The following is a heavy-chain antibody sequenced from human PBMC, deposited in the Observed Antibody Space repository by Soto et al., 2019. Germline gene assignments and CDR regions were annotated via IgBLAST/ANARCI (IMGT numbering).Heavy chain of an antibody. V-gene: IGHV3-7*01. CDR1: GFTFSTYW. CDR3: TSDKSGYALN. J-gene: IGHJ4*03. Sequence: GGSLRLSCAASGFTFSTYWMSWVRQAPGKGLEWVANMDQDGSEKYYVDSVRGRFTISRDNAKNSLYLQMDSLRAEDTAMYYCTSDKSGYALNWDPKTLVTVSS. D-gene: IGHD5-12*01. CDR2: MDQDGSEK.